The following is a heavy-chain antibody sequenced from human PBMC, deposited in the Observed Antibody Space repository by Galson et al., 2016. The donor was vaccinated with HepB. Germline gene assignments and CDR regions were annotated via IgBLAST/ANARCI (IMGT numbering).Heavy chain of an antibody. CDR3: VRHGRIAETYYGMDA. CDR2: IYYSGGT. CDR1: GGSIRTASYY. D-gene: IGHD1-14*01. V-gene: IGHV4-39*01. Sequence: ETLSLTCTVSGGSIRTASYYWGWIRQSPGKGLAWIGSIYYSGGTYYKSFLKSRVTISADTSKDQVSLKMNSVTAADTGVYFCVRHGRIAETYYGMDAWGQGTTVTVS. J-gene: IGHJ6*02.